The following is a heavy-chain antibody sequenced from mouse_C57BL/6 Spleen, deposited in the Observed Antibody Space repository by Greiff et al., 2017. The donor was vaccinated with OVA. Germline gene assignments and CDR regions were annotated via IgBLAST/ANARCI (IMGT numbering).Heavy chain of an antibody. J-gene: IGHJ3*01. CDR2: ISSGGSYT. D-gene: IGHD2-1*01. Sequence: EVMLVESGGDLVKPGGSLKLSCAASGFTFSSYGMSWVRQTPDKRLEWVATISSGGSYTYYPDSVKGRFTISRDNAKNTLYLQMSSLKSEDTAMYYCARRDGNYSAGFAYWGQGTLVTVSA. CDR3: ARRDGNYSAGFAY. CDR1: GFTFSSYG. V-gene: IGHV5-6*02.